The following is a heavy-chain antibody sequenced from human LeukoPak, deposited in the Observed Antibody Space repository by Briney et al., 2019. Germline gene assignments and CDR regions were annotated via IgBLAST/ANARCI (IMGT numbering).Heavy chain of an antibody. CDR1: GFTFSSYS. Sequence: GGSLRLSCAASGFTFSSYSMNWVRQAPGKGLEWVSYISSSSSTIYYADSVKGRFSISRDNSKNTLYLQMNSLRPEDTAVYYCATGGSRPTLGYWGQGTLVTVSS. CDR3: ATGGSRPTLGY. CDR2: ISSSSSTI. D-gene: IGHD3-10*01. V-gene: IGHV3-48*01. J-gene: IGHJ4*02.